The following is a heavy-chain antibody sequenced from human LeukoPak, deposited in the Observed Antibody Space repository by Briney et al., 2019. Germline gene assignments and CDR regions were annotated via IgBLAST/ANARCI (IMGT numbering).Heavy chain of an antibody. CDR2: INTDGRTT. Sequence: GGSLRLSCAASGFTFSSYWMHWVRQAPGKGLVWVSRINTDGRTTTYADSLKGRLPISRDNAKNTVYLQMNSLRVEDTAVYYCARDPFYGDADFDHWGQGTLVTVSS. D-gene: IGHD4-17*01. V-gene: IGHV3-74*01. CDR1: GFTFSSYW. CDR3: ARDPFYGDADFDH. J-gene: IGHJ4*02.